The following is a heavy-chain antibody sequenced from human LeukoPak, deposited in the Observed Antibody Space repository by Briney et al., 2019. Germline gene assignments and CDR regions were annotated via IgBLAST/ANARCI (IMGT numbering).Heavy chain of an antibody. CDR2: IWSDGSKK. CDR3: AKPYSSGWWYFDY. Sequence: GGSLRLSCAASGFTFSNYAMHWVRQAPGKGLEWVAVIWSDGSKKYYPDSVKGRFTISRDNSENTLFLQMNSLRAEDTAVYYCAKPYSSGWWYFDYWGQGTLVTVPS. D-gene: IGHD6-19*01. V-gene: IGHV3-33*06. CDR1: GFTFSNYA. J-gene: IGHJ4*02.